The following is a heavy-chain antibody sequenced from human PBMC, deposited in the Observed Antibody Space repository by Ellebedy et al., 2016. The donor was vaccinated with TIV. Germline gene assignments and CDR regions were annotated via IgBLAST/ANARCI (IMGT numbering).Heavy chain of an antibody. D-gene: IGHD2-15*01. V-gene: IGHV1-24*01. J-gene: IGHJ4*02. CDR1: GYILTELS. CDR3: AARYCGGGTCYSFFDS. CDR2: FHPEDGET. Sequence: AASVKVSCKVSGYILTELSIHWVRQAPGKGLEWMGGFHPEDGETVYAQKFQGRVNMTEDTSTDTAYMELSSLRSEDTAVYYCAARYCGGGTCYSFFDSWGQGTLVTVSS.